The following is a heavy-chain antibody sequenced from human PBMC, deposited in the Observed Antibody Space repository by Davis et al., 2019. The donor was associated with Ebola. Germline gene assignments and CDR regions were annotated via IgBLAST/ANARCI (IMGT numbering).Heavy chain of an antibody. CDR1: GFTFNSFA. Sequence: GGSLRLSCIASGFTFNSFAMRWVRQAPGKGLDWFSAIVGTGDFKYYAASVEGRFTISRDNSENTLYLQMNRLRVEDTAIYYCARGFGYYHGSGSYTWFDPWGQGTLVTVST. CDR3: ARGFGYYHGSGSYTWFDP. D-gene: IGHD3-10*01. J-gene: IGHJ5*02. CDR2: IVGTGDFK. V-gene: IGHV3-23*01.